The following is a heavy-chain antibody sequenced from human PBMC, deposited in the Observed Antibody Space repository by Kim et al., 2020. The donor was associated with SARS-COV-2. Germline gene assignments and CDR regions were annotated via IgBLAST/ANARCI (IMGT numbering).Heavy chain of an antibody. CDR2: ISSSSSYI. Sequence: GGSLRLSCAASGFTFSSYSLNWVRQAQGKGLEWVSSISSSSSYIYYTDSVKSRFTISRDNAKNSLYLQMNSLSAEDTAVYYCSIRGGYSGTLYYFDYWGQGTLVTVSS. D-gene: IGHD6-13*01. CDR1: GFTFSSYS. CDR3: SIRGGYSGTLYYFDY. V-gene: IGHV3-21*01. J-gene: IGHJ4*02.